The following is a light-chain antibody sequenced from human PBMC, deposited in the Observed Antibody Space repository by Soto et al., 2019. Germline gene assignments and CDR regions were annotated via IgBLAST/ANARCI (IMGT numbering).Light chain of an antibody. CDR1: QSVSSSY. CDR3: QQYQNLWT. J-gene: IGKJ1*01. CDR2: DAS. V-gene: IGKV3-20*01. Sequence: EIVLTQSPGTLSLSPGERATLSCRASQSVSSSYLAWYQQKPGQAPRLLIYDASNRATGIPARFSGSGSGTEFTLTINSLQSEDFAVYYCQQYQNLWTFGQGTKVDIK.